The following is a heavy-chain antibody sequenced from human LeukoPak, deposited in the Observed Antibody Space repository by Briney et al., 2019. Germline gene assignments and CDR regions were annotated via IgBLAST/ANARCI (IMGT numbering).Heavy chain of an antibody. CDR3: AREITYYYDSSGYHDAFDI. V-gene: IGHV3-20*04. D-gene: IGHD3-22*01. J-gene: IGHJ3*02. CDR2: IYWNGGST. Sequence: GGSLRLSCAASGFTFDDYGMSWVRQAPGKGLEWVSGIYWNGGSTGYADSVKGRFTISRDNAKNSLYLQMNSLRAEDTAVYYCAREITYYYDSSGYHDAFDIWGQGTMVTVSS. CDR1: GFTFDDYG.